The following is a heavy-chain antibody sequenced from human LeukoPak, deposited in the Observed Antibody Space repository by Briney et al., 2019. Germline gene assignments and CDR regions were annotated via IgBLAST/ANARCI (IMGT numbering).Heavy chain of an antibody. V-gene: IGHV3-30*01. Sequence: PGGSLRLSCAASGFTFSSYAMHWVRQAPGKGLEWVAVISYDGSNKYYADSVKGRFTISRDNSKNTLYLQMNSLRAEDTAVYYCARGSATYYDFWSGYSTYYYFDYWGQGTLVTVSP. CDR3: ARGSATYYDFWSGYSTYYYFDY. CDR1: GFTFSSYA. J-gene: IGHJ4*02. D-gene: IGHD3-3*01. CDR2: ISYDGSNK.